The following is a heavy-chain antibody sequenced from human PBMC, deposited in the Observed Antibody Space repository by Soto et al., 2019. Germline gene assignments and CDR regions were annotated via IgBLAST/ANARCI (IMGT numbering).Heavy chain of an antibody. CDR2: IIPIFGTA. Sequence: SSVKVSCKASGGTFSSYAISWVRQAPGQGLEWMGGIIPIFGTANFAQTFQGRVTLTADECTSTGDMDLSCLRSDNTSVYYCARTIVGVVAATYYYYGMDGWRQESTVTV. J-gene: IGHJ6*01. CDR1: GGTFSSYA. V-gene: IGHV1-69*13. D-gene: IGHD2-15*01. CDR3: ARTIVGVVAATYYYYGMDG.